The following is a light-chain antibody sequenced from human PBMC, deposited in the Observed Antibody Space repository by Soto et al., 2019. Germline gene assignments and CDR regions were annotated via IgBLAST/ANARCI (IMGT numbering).Light chain of an antibody. CDR1: QSVRSN. CDR2: DAS. Sequence: EIVMTQSPATLSVSPGERAALSCRASQSVRSNFAWYQQKPGQAPRLLVYDASTRATGIPARFSGSGSGTEVTLNVSSLQSEDFAVYYCQQYNNWPYTFGQGTKLVIK. CDR3: QQYNNWPYT. V-gene: IGKV3-15*01. J-gene: IGKJ2*01.